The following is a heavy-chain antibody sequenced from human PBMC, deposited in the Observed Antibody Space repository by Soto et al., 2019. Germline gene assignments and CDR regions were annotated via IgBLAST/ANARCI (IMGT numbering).Heavy chain of an antibody. V-gene: IGHV3-72*01. CDR2: IRRKANSHTT. Sequence: EVQLVESGGGLVQPGGSLRLSCAASGLIFSAYHMDWVRQAPGKGLEWVDRIRRKANSHTTEYAASVKGRFTISRDHSKNSLYLQMNSLKSEDTAVYYCAMLGGWSGGSSGMDVWGQGTTVTVSS. CDR1: GLIFSAYH. J-gene: IGHJ6*02. D-gene: IGHD6-19*01. CDR3: AMLGGWSGGSSGMDV.